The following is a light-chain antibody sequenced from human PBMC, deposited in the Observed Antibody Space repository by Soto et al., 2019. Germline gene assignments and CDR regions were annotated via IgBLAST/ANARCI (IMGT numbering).Light chain of an antibody. Sequence: DIVLTQTPLTSSVTPGQPASFSCESSESLIHSDGRTYLSWLHQRPGQPPRLLIYQISERFSGVPDRFRGSGARTNFTLRISRVEVEDVGTFFCMQSSQLRTFGQGTKVEIK. CDR3: MQSSQLRT. J-gene: IGKJ1*01. V-gene: IGKV2-24*01. CDR2: QIS. CDR1: ESLIHSDGRTY.